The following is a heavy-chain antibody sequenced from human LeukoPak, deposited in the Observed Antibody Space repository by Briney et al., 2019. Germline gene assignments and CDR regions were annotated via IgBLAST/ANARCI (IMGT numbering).Heavy chain of an antibody. CDR1: GFTFSSYG. D-gene: IGHD4-17*01. CDR2: IRYDGSNK. V-gene: IGHV3-30*02. CDR3: AKEKGDYASDWFDP. J-gene: IGHJ5*02. Sequence: GGSLRLSCAASGFTFSSYGMHWVRQAPGKGLEWVAFIRYDGSNKYYADSVKGRFTISRDNSKNTLYLQMNSLRAEDTAVYYCAKEKGDYASDWFDPWGQGALVTVSS.